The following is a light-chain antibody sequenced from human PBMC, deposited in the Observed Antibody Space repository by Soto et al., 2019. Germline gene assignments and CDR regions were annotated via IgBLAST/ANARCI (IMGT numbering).Light chain of an antibody. Sequence: QSVLTQPPSASGTPGQRVTISCSGSSSNIGSNTVNWYQQLPGTAPKLLIYSNNQRPSGVPDRFSGSKSGTSASLAISGLQSEDGADYYCAAWDDSLNGYVVFGGGPKVTVL. V-gene: IGLV1-44*01. J-gene: IGLJ2*01. CDR3: AAWDDSLNGYVV. CDR2: SNN. CDR1: SSNIGSNT.